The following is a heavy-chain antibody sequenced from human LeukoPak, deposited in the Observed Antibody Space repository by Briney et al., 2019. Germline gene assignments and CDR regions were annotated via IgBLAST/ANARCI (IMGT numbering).Heavy chain of an antibody. D-gene: IGHD3-10*01. CDR2: IYWNGGE. Sequence: SGPTLVKPTQTLTLTCTFSGFSLNTHGVGVGWIRQPPGKALEWLALIYWNGGERYSPSLRSRVTITKDTSKNQVVLTMTNMDPADTATYYCAHRHDFRGVVVTFDSRGQGTLVTVSS. CDR3: AHRHDFRGVVVTFDS. V-gene: IGHV2-5*01. J-gene: IGHJ4*02. CDR1: GFSLNTHGVG.